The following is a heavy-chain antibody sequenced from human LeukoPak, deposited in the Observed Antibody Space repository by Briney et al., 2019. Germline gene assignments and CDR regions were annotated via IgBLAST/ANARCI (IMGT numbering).Heavy chain of an antibody. J-gene: IGHJ4*02. CDR2: FDWDDDK. Sequence: SGPTLVNPTQTLTLTCTFSGFSLSTTGMCVSWIRQPPGKALEWLARFDWDDDKHYSTSLKTRLTISMDTSKNQVVLTMTNMDPADTATYYCARTRGQYYYDSSGYPFDYWGQGTLVTVSS. CDR1: GFSLSTTGMC. V-gene: IGHV2-70*11. D-gene: IGHD3-22*01. CDR3: ARTRGQYYYDSSGYPFDY.